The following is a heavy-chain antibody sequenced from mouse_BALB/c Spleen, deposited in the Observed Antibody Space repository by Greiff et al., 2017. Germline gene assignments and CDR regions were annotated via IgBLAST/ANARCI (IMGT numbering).Heavy chain of an antibody. D-gene: IGHD2-1*01. V-gene: IGHV2-9*02. CDR1: GFSLTSYG. J-gene: IGHJ4*01. CDR2: IWAGGST. CDR3: ATGNWDAMDY. Sequence: VNLVESGPGLVAPSQSLSITCTVSGFSLTSYGVHWVRPPPGKGLVWLGVIWAGGSTNYNSALMSRLSISKDNSKSQVFLKMNSLQTDDTAMYYCATGNWDAMDYWGQGTSVTVSS.